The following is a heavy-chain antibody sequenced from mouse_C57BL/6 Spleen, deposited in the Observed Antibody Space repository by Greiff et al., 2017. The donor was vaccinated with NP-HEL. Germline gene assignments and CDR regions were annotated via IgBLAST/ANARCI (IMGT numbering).Heavy chain of an antibody. V-gene: IGHV1-15*01. CDR1: GYTFTDYE. D-gene: IGHD1-1*01. Sequence: VQLQQSGAELVRPGASVTLSCKASGYTFTDYEMHWVKQTPVHGLEWIGAIDPETGGTAYNQKFKGKAILTADKSSSTAYMELRSLTSEDSAVYYCTSKGSSYGYFDVWGTGTTVTVSS. J-gene: IGHJ1*03. CDR2: IDPETGGT. CDR3: TSKGSSYGYFDV.